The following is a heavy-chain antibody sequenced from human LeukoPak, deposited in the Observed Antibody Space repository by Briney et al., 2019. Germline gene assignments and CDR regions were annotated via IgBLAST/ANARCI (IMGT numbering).Heavy chain of an antibody. Sequence: GGSLRLSCAASGFTFSSYAMSWVRLAPGKGLEWVSAISGSGGSTYYADSVKGRFTISRDNSKNTLYLQMNSLRAEDTAVYYCARKEDSSSAAFDIWGQGTMVTVSS. CDR2: ISGSGGST. CDR1: GFTFSSYA. CDR3: ARKEDSSSAAFDI. J-gene: IGHJ3*02. V-gene: IGHV3-23*01. D-gene: IGHD6-6*01.